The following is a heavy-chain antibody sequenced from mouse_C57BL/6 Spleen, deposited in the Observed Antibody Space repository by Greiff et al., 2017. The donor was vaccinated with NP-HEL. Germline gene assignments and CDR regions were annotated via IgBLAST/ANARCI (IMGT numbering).Heavy chain of an antibody. D-gene: IGHD4-1*01. CDR3: ARRTQTGPHYFDY. CDR2: IDPSDSET. CDR1: GYTFTSYW. V-gene: IGHV1-52*01. Sequence: QVQLQQSGAELVRPGSSVKLSCKASGYTFTSYWMHWVKQRPIQGLEWIGNIDPSDSETHYNQKFKDKATLTVDKSSSTAYMQLSSLTSEDSAVYYCARRTQTGPHYFDYWGQGTTLTVSS. J-gene: IGHJ2*01.